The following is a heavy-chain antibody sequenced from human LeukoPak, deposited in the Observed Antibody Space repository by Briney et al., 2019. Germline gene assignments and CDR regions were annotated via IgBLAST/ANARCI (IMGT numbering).Heavy chain of an antibody. CDR3: ARDLGDSLYYYYYGMDV. CDR2: IKQDGSEK. J-gene: IGHJ6*02. D-gene: IGHD4-17*01. V-gene: IGHV3-7*01. Sequence: GGSLRLSCAASGFTFSSYWMGWVRQAPGKGLEWVANIKQDGSEKYYVDSVKGRFTISRDNAKNSLYLQMNSLRAEDTAVYYCARDLGDSLYYYYYGMDVWGQGTTVTVSS. CDR1: GFTFSSYW.